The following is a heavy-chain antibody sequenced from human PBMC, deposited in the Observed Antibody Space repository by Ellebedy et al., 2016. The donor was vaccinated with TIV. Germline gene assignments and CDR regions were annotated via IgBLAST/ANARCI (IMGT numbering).Heavy chain of an antibody. CDR3: AGEDIGSHDAFDI. D-gene: IGHD1-26*01. CDR2: LYSGGST. J-gene: IGHJ3*02. Sequence: PGGSLRLSCAASGFTVSSTYMNWVRQAPGKGLGWVSVLYSGGSTYYADSVKGRFTISRDNSKNTLYLQMTSLTAEDTAVYYCAGEDIGSHDAFDIWGRGAMVTVSS. CDR1: GFTVSSTY. V-gene: IGHV3-53*01.